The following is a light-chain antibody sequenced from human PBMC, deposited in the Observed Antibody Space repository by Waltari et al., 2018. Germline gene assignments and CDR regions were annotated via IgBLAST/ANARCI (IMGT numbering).Light chain of an antibody. CDR3: SSYSSSSTYV. CDR1: SSDVGGYKY. V-gene: IGLV2-14*01. J-gene: IGLJ1*01. Sequence: QSALTQPASVSGSPGQSITISCTGTSSDVGGYKYVSWYQQHPGQAPKLMIYEVSNRPPGVSTRFYGSKSGNMASLTISGLQAEDEADYYCSSYSSSSTYVFGTGTKVTVL. CDR2: EVS.